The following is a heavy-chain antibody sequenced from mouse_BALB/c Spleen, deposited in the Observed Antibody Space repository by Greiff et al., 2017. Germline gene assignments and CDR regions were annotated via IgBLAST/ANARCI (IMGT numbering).Heavy chain of an antibody. V-gene: IGHV5-9-4*01. Sequence: EVQRVESGGGLVKPGGSLKLSCAASGFTFSSYAMSWVRQSPEKRLEWVAEISSGGSYTYYPDTVTGRFTISRDNAKNTLYLEMSSLRSEDTAMYYCVTMVDWYFDVWGAGTTVTVSS. D-gene: IGHD2-2*01. J-gene: IGHJ1*01. CDR2: ISSGGSYT. CDR3: VTMVDWYFDV. CDR1: GFTFSSYA.